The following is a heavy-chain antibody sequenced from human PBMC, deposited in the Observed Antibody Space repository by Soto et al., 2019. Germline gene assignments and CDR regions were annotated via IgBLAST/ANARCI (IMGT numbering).Heavy chain of an antibody. CDR1: GGTFNSYA. CDR3: ASHYDSGGYYYRGLDY. Sequence: QVQLVQSGAEVKKPGSSVKVSCKASGGTFNSYAISWVRQAPGQGLEWMGGIIPIFGTADYAQKFQGRVTITAVDSTSTAYMELSSLRSEDTAVYYCASHYDSGGYYYRGLDYWGQVTLVTVSS. J-gene: IGHJ4*02. V-gene: IGHV1-69*12. CDR2: IIPIFGTA. D-gene: IGHD3-22*01.